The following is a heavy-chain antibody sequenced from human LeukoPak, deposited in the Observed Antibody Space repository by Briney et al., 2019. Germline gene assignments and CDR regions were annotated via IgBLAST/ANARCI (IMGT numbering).Heavy chain of an antibody. J-gene: IGHJ4*02. CDR1: GYTFSIYG. CDR2: ISAYNGNT. D-gene: IGHD4-23*01. Sequence: ASVKVSCKASGYTFSIYGFSWVRQAPGQGLEWMGWISAYNGNTNYAQKFQGRVTMTTDTSTSTAHMELRSLRSDDTAVYYCARQGHSGHSQGAADYWGQGTLVTVSS. CDR3: ARQGHSGHSQGAADY. V-gene: IGHV1-18*01.